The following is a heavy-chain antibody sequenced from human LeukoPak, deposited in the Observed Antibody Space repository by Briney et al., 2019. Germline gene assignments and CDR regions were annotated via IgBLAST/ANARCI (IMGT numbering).Heavy chain of an antibody. CDR3: ARDSSGWSALFDY. Sequence: ASVTVSCKASGYTFTGYYMHWVRQAPGQGLEWMGWINPNSGGTNYAQKFQGRVTMTRDTSISTAYMELSRLRSDDTAVYYCARDSSGWSALFDYWGQGTLVTVSS. V-gene: IGHV1-2*02. CDR1: GYTFTGYY. CDR2: INPNSGGT. D-gene: IGHD6-19*01. J-gene: IGHJ4*02.